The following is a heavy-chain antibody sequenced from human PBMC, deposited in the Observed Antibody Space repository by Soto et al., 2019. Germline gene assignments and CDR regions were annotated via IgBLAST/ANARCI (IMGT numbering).Heavy chain of an antibody. CDR1: GFTFSNYG. CDR2: ISSSSTYI. J-gene: IGHJ6*02. CDR3: ARTSSAGKYSHAIDI. D-gene: IGHD6-13*01. V-gene: IGHV3-21*01. Sequence: GGSLRLSCAASGFTFSNYGMIWVRQAPGKGLEWVSFISSSSTYIYYADSVKGRLTISRDNAKNSLSLQMNSLRAEDTAVYYCARTSSAGKYSHAIDIWGQGTTVTVSS.